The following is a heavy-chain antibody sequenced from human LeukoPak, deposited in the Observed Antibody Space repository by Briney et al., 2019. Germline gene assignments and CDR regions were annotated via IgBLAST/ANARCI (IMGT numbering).Heavy chain of an antibody. Sequence: GASVKVSCEASGGTFSSYAISWVRQAPGQGLEWMGRIIPIFGTANYAQKFHGRVTITTDESTSTAYMDLSSLRSEDTAVYYCAISIEVDTAMAETGYYFDYWGQGTLVTVSS. CDR2: IIPIFGTA. CDR1: GGTFSSYA. D-gene: IGHD5-18*01. V-gene: IGHV1-69*05. J-gene: IGHJ4*02. CDR3: AISIEVDTAMAETGYYFDY.